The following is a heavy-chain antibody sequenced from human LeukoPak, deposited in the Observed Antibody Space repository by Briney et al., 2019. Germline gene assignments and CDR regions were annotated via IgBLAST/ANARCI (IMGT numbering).Heavy chain of an antibody. J-gene: IGHJ5*02. CDR3: ARELRASPNWFDP. V-gene: IGHV1-2*02. CDR2: INPNSGGT. Sequence: GASVKVSCKASGYTFTGYYMHWVRQAPGQGLEWMGWINPNSGGTNYAQKFQGRVTMTRDTSISTAYMELSRLRSDDTAVYYCARELRASPNWFDPWGQGTLVTVSS. CDR1: GYTFTGYY.